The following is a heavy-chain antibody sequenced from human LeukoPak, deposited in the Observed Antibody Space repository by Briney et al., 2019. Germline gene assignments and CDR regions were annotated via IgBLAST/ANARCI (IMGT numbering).Heavy chain of an antibody. Sequence: PGRSLRLSCAASGFTFSSYGMHWVRQAPGKGLEWVAVISYDGSNKYYADSVKGRFTISRDNSKNTLYLQMNSLRAEDTAVYYCAKHPGGTVVTPSPSADYWGQGTLVTVSS. V-gene: IGHV3-30*18. D-gene: IGHD4-23*01. CDR1: GFTFSSYG. J-gene: IGHJ4*02. CDR2: ISYDGSNK. CDR3: AKHPGGTVVTPSPSADY.